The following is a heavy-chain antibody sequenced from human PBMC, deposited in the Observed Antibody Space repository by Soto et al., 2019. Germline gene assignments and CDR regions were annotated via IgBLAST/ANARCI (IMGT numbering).Heavy chain of an antibody. CDR3: ARVGGINWFDP. CDR2: TYHSGNP. CDR1: GDTISTGGYT. D-gene: IGHD1-20*01. V-gene: IGHV4-30-2*01. Sequence: PSETLSLTCDVSGDTISTGGYTWAWIRQPPGKALEWIGHTYHSGNPYYNPSLKSRVIISVDTSKNQFSLKLSSVTAADTAVYYCARVGGINWFDPWGQGTLVTVSS. J-gene: IGHJ5*02.